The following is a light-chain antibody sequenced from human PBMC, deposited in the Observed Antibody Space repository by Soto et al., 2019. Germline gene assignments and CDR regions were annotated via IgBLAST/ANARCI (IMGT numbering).Light chain of an antibody. CDR3: QQYGSSSWT. J-gene: IGKJ1*01. Sequence: EIVLTQSPGTLSLSPGARATLSCRASQSVSNNYLAWYQQKPGQAPRLLIYGASSRATGIPDRFSGRGSGTDFTLTISRLEPEDFAVYYCQQYGSSSWTVGQGTKVDIK. CDR1: QSVSNNY. CDR2: GAS. V-gene: IGKV3-20*01.